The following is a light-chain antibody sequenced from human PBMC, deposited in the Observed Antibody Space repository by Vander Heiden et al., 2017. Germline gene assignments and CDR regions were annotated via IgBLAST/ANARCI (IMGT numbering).Light chain of an antibody. CDR3: QQYHTSPPYT. V-gene: IGKV3-20*01. Sequence: DIVLTQSPGTLSLSPGERATLSCRASQSVTTSYLASYQQKPGQAPRLLIYGASSRATGIPDRFSGSGSGTDFTLTISRLEPEDFAVYYCQQYHTSPPYTFGQGTKLEIK. CDR2: GAS. CDR1: QSVTTSY. J-gene: IGKJ2*01.